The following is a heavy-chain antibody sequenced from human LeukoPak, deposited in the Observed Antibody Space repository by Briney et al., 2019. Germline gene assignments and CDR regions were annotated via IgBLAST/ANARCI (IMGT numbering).Heavy chain of an antibody. CDR1: GYTFTGYY. D-gene: IGHD3-10*01. Sequence: EASVKVSCKASGYTFTGYYMHWVRQAPGQGLERMGWINPNSGGTNYAQKFQGRVTMTRDTSISTAYMELSRLRSDNTAVYYCARDLTVFRGVINIPSDYWGQGTLVTVSS. CDR3: ARDLTVFRGVINIPSDY. CDR2: INPNSGGT. J-gene: IGHJ4*02. V-gene: IGHV1-2*02.